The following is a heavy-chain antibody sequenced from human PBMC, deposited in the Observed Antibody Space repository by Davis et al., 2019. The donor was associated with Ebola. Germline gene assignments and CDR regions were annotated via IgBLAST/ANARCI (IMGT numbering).Heavy chain of an antibody. D-gene: IGHD3-22*01. CDR2: FNPNGGTT. Sequence: ASVKVSCKASGYTFTNYYMHWVRQAPGQGPEWMGVFNPNGGTTIYAQKFQGRVSMTRDTSTSTADMSLTSLKSEDTAVYYCARDTYYYESSSTPFDYWGQGTLVTVSS. J-gene: IGHJ4*02. V-gene: IGHV1-46*01. CDR1: GYTFTNYY. CDR3: ARDTYYYESSSTPFDY.